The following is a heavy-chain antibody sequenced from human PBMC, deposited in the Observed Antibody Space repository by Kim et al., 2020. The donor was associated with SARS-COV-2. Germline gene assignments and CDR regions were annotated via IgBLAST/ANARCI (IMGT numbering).Heavy chain of an antibody. D-gene: IGHD3-3*02. Sequence: GGSLRLSCAASGFTLSDYWMSWVRQAPGKGLEWVANIKQDGSEKNYVDSVKGRFTISRDNAQNSLYLQMNSLRADDTAVYYCARTRRMPFYFDYWGQGTLVTVSS. CDR2: IKQDGSEK. V-gene: IGHV3-7*05. J-gene: IGHJ4*02. CDR1: GFTLSDYW. CDR3: ARTRRMPFYFDY.